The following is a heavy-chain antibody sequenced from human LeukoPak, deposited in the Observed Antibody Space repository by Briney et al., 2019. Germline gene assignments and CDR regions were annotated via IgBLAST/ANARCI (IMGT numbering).Heavy chain of an antibody. D-gene: IGHD1-1*01. CDR2: IYYSGTT. J-gene: IGHJ6*03. CDR3: ARPGHSSYFMDV. CDR1: GGSISSSSYY. V-gene: IGHV4-39*02. Sequence: SETLSLTCTVSGGSISSSSYYWGSIRQPPGKGLEWIGTIYYSGTTYYNPSLKSRVTISADTSKNHFSLKLISGTAADRAVYYCARPGHSSYFMDVWGKSTRVSVSS.